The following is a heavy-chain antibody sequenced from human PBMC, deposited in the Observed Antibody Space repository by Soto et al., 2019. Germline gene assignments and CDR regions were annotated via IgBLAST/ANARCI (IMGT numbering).Heavy chain of an antibody. Sequence: GGSLRLSCAASGFTFSSYAMHWVRQAPGKGLEWVAVISYDGSNKYYADSVKGRFTISRDNSKNTLYLQMNSLRAEDTAVYYCARAPIIVGATFDYWGQGTLVTVSS. D-gene: IGHD1-26*01. CDR2: ISYDGSNK. V-gene: IGHV3-30-3*01. CDR1: GFTFSSYA. CDR3: ARAPIIVGATFDY. J-gene: IGHJ4*02.